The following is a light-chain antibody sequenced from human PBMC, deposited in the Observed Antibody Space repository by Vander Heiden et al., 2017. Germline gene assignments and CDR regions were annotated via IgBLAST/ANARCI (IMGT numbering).Light chain of an antibody. CDR1: SSDVGGYNY. CDR3: SSYTSSSTWV. CDR2: EVS. V-gene: IGLV2-14*01. J-gene: IGLJ3*02. Sequence: APPPPASVAPSPAPSITISCTGTSSDVGGYNYVSWYQQHPGNAPKLMIYEVSNRPSGVSNRFSGSKSGNTASLTISGLQAEDEADYYCSSYTSSSTWVFGGGTKLTVL.